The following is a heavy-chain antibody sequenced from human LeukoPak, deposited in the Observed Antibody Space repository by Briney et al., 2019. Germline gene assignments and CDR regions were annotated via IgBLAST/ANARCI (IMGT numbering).Heavy chain of an antibody. CDR1: GYTLTELS. J-gene: IGHJ4*02. V-gene: IGHV1-24*01. CDR3: ATSYYYDSSGPGFDY. CDR2: FDPEDGET. Sequence: GASVKVSCTVSGYTLTELSMHWVRQAPGKGLEWMGGFDPEDGETIYAQKFQGRVTMTEDTSTDTAYMELSSLRSEDTAVYYCATSYYYDSSGPGFDYWGQGTLVTVSS. D-gene: IGHD3-22*01.